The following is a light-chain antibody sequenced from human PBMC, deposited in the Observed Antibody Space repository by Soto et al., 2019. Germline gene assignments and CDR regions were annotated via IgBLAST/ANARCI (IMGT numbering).Light chain of an antibody. Sequence: EIVLTQSPGTLSLSPGESATLSCRATQSVSSSFLAWYQQKPGQAPRLLIYGASTRATGIPDRFSGSGSGTDFHFTHRRTEPEDFAVFFFQLYGSSPLTFGPWTKVDIK. CDR3: QLYGSSPLT. V-gene: IGKV3-20*01. CDR2: GAS. CDR1: QSVSSSF. J-gene: IGKJ3*01.